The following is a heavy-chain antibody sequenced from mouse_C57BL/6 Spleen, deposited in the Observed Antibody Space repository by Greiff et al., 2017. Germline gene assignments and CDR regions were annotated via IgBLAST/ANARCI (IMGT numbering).Heavy chain of an antibody. CDR3: TDYYGSSPFAY. J-gene: IGHJ3*01. CDR2: IDPETGGT. D-gene: IGHD1-1*01. V-gene: IGHV1-15*01. Sequence: QVQLQQSGAELVRPGASVTLSCKASGYTFTDYEMHWVKQTPVHGLEWIGAIDPETGGTAYNQKFKGKAILTADKSSSTAYMELRSLTSEDSAVYYCTDYYGSSPFAYRGDGSLVTLSA. CDR1: GYTFTDYE.